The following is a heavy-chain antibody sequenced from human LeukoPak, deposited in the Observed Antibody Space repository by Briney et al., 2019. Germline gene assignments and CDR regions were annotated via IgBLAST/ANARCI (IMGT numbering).Heavy chain of an antibody. J-gene: IGHJ4*02. CDR2: ISAYNGNT. CDR1: GYTSTSYG. Sequence: GASVKVSCKASGYTSTSYGISWVRQAPGQGLEWMGWISAYNGNTNYAQKLQGRVTMTTDTSTSTAYMELRSLRSDDTAVYYCARDLPTRDYYDSSGYYRYWGQGTLVTVSS. CDR3: ARDLPTRDYYDSSGYYRY. D-gene: IGHD3-22*01. V-gene: IGHV1-18*01.